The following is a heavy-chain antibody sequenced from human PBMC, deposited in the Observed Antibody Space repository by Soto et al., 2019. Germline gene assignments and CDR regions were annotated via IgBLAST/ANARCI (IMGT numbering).Heavy chain of an antibody. D-gene: IGHD1-26*01. CDR3: ARKSSTAYYYYYVMDV. V-gene: IGHV4-39*01. J-gene: IGHJ6*02. CDR1: GGSISSSSYY. Sequence: SETLSLTCTVSGGSISSSSYYWGWIRQPPGKGLEWIGSIYYSGSTYYNPSLKSRVTISVDTSKNQFSLKLSSVTAADTAVYYCARKSSTAYYYYYVMDVWGQGTTVTVSS. CDR2: IYYSGST.